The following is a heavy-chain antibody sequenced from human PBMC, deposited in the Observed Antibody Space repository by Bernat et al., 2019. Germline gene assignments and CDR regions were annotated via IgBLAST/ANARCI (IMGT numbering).Heavy chain of an antibody. J-gene: IGHJ4*02. CDR1: GFTFSTYW. CDR2: LSTDGSNT. Sequence: EVHLVESGGGLVQPGGSLRLSCTASGFTFSTYWMHWVRQAPGKGLEWVLGLSTDGSNTRYSDSVKGRFTISRDNAKNTLYLQMNSLRAEDTAVYYCARDSFTEAAAGIFWASYWGQGTLVTVSS. D-gene: IGHD6-13*01. V-gene: IGHV3-74*01. CDR3: ARDSFTEAAAGIFWASY.